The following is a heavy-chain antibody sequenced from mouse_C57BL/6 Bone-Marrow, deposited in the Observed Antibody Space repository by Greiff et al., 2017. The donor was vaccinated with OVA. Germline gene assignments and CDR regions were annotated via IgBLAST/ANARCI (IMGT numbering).Heavy chain of an antibody. V-gene: IGHV1-50*01. D-gene: IGHD3-3*01. CDR2: IDPSDSYT. J-gene: IGHJ4*01. Sequence: QVQLQQSGAELVKPGASVKLSCKASGYTFTSYWMQWVKQRPGQGLEWIGEIDPSDSYTNYNQKFKGKATLTVDTSSSTAYMQLSSLTSEDSAVYYCARLGPPYAMDYWGQGTSVTVSS. CDR1: GYTFTSYW. CDR3: ARLGPPYAMDY.